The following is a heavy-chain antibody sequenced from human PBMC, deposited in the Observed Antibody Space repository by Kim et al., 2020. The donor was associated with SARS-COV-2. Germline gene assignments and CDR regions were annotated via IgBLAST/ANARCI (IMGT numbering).Heavy chain of an antibody. J-gene: IGHJ4*02. Sequence: GGSLRLSCAASGFTFSNYVMHWVRQAPGKGLEWVAVISYDGSDKYYADSVKGRFTISRDNSKNTLYLQMNSLRAEDTAVYYCAKVYNILTCYFDPSPFQYWGQGTLVTVSS. D-gene: IGHD3-9*01. CDR3: AKVYNILTCYFDPSPFQY. CDR1: GFTFSNYV. CDR2: ISYDGSDK. V-gene: IGHV3-30*18.